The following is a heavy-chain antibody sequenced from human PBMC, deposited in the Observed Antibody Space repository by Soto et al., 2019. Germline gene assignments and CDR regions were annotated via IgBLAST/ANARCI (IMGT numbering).Heavy chain of an antibody. D-gene: IGHD1-26*01. Sequence: EVQLVDSGGGLVQPGGSLRLSCAASGFIFSNYVMSWVRQAPGKGLDLVSSISDSGGSSYYADSVKGRFTISRDNSKNTLYLQMNSLRAEDTAIYYCAKRPRALLTFDYWGQGTLVTVSS. CDR3: AKRPRALLTFDY. CDR1: GFIFSNYV. CDR2: ISDSGGSS. V-gene: IGHV3-23*04. J-gene: IGHJ4*02.